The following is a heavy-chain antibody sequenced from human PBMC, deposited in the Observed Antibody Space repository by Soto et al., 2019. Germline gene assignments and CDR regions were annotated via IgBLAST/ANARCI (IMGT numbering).Heavy chain of an antibody. CDR1: GGSISSSNW. J-gene: IGHJ6*02. V-gene: IGHV4-4*02. D-gene: IGHD1-26*01. CDR3: ARVSGSYYYGMDV. CDR2: IYHSGST. Sequence: QVQLQESGPGLVKPSGTLSLTCAVSGGSISSSNWWSCVRQPPGKGLEWIGEIYHSGSTNYNPSLKRRATISVDKSKNQFSVKLSSVTAADTAVYYCARVSGSYYYGMDVWGQGTTVTVSS.